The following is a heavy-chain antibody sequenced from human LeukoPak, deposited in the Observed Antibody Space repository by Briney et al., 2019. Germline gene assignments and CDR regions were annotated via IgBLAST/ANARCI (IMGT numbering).Heavy chain of an antibody. CDR1: GFTFSTYG. J-gene: IGHJ4*02. Sequence: GGSLRLSCAASGFTFSTYGMSWVRQAPGKGLQWVSTIPSGGGTYYADSVKGRFTISRDNSKNALYLQMNSLRAEDTAVYYCAKHHDSSAYLACWGQGTLVTVSS. CDR2: IPSGGGT. CDR3: AKHHDSSAYLAC. V-gene: IGHV3-23*01. D-gene: IGHD3-22*01.